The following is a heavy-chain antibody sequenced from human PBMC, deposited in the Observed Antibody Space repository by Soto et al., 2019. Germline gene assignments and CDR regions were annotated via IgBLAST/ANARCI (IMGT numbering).Heavy chain of an antibody. CDR3: ARATYYYGSGSTP. CDR2: INHSGST. D-gene: IGHD3-10*01. Sequence: SETLSLTCAVYGGSFSGYYWSWIRQPPGKGLEWIGEINHSGSTNYNPSLKSRVTISVDTSKNQFSLKLSSVTAADTAVYYCARATYYYGSGSTPWGQGTLVTVS. V-gene: IGHV4-34*01. CDR1: GGSFSGYY. J-gene: IGHJ4*02.